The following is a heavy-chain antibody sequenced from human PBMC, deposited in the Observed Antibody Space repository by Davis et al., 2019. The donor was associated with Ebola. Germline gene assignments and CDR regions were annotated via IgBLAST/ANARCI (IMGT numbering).Heavy chain of an antibody. D-gene: IGHD5-18*01. CDR1: GFSFSTSW. J-gene: IGHJ4*02. V-gene: IGHV3-7*01. CDR2: IKQDGSEK. CDR3: ATGGNYNYGCQLGH. Sequence: GESLKISCAASGFSFSTSWMNWLRQAPGRGLEWVANIKQDGSEKYYVDSVKGRFTISRDNAKNSLYLQTSSLRAEDTAVYYCATGGNYNYGCQLGHWGQGILVTVSS.